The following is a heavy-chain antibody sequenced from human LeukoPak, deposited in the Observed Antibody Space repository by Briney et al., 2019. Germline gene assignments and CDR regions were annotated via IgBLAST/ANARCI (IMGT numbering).Heavy chain of an antibody. CDR2: IRGNGGST. CDR3: AKDSRYSGNYKAFDI. Sequence: GGSLRLSCAASGFTFSSYAMSWVRQAPGKGLELVSGIRGNGGSTNYADSVQGRFTISRDNSKSTLYLQMNSLRAEDTAVYYCAKDSRYSGNYKAFDIWGQGTMVTISS. CDR1: GFTFSSYA. J-gene: IGHJ3*02. D-gene: IGHD1-26*01. V-gene: IGHV3-23*01.